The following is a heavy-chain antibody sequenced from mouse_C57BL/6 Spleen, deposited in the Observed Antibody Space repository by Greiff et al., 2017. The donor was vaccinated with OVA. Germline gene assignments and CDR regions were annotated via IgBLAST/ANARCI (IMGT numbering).Heavy chain of an antibody. CDR1: GFSLTSYG. D-gene: IGHD4-1*01. CDR2: IWRGGST. CDR3: ARNWDEGFDY. V-gene: IGHV2-2*01. Sequence: VQLQQSGPGLVQPSQSLSITCTVSGFSLTSYGVHWVRQSPGKGLEWLGVIWRGGSTDYNAAFISRLSLSKDNSKSQVFFKMSSLQADDTAIYYCARNWDEGFDYWGQGTTLTVSS. J-gene: IGHJ2*01.